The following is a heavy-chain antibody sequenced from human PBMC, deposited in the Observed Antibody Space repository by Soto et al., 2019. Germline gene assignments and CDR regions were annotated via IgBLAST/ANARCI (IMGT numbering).Heavy chain of an antibody. CDR2: INAGNGNT. J-gene: IGHJ5*02. Sequence: QVPLVQSGAEVKKPGASVKVSCKASGYTFTSYAMHWVRQAPGQRLEWMGWINAGNGNTKYSQKFQGRVTITRDTSASTAYMELSSLRSEDTAVYYCAGVGSSWQYNWFDPWGQGTLVTVSS. D-gene: IGHD6-13*01. V-gene: IGHV1-3*01. CDR1: GYTFTSYA. CDR3: AGVGSSWQYNWFDP.